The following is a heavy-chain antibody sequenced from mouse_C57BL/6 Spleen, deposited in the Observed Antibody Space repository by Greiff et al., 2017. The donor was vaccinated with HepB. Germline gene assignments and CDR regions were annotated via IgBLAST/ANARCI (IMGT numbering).Heavy chain of an antibody. CDR2: IDPSDSYT. V-gene: IGHV1-59*01. J-gene: IGHJ2*01. CDR3: ARGTTVVAEYFDY. CDR1: GYTFTSYW. D-gene: IGHD1-1*01. Sequence: QVHVKQPGAELVRPGTSVKLSCKASGYTFTSYWMHWVKQRPGQGLEWIGVIDPSDSYTNYNQKFKGKATLTVDTSSSTAYMQLSSLTSEDSAVYYCARGTTVVAEYFDYWGQGTTLTVSS.